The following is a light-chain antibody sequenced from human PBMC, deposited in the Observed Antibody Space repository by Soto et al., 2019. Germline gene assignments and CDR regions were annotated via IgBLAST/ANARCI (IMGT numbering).Light chain of an antibody. J-gene: IGKJ4*01. CDR2: GAS. CDR1: QSLSSTY. Sequence: EIVLTQSPGTLSLSPGERATLSCRASQSLSSTYLAWYQQKPGQAPRVLIYGASSRATGIPDRFSGSGSGTDFTLTIHRLEPEDVAISYCQQYGSSPLTFGGGTRVEIK. V-gene: IGKV3-20*01. CDR3: QQYGSSPLT.